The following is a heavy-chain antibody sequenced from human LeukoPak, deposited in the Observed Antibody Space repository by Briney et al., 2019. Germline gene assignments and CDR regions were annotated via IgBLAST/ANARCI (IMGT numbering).Heavy chain of an antibody. CDR2: LNPSGGST. J-gene: IGHJ6*03. V-gene: IGHV1-46*01. Sequence: ASVMPSCKASGYSFTVYYMQWVLDAPRPGEEGGVVLNPSGGSTSYAQKFQGRVTMTRDTSTSTVYMELSSLRSEDTAVYYCAADGKYYDFWSGSHKRDYYMDVWGKGTTVTVSS. CDR3: AADGKYYDFWSGSHKRDYYMDV. CDR1: GYSFTVYY. D-gene: IGHD3-3*01.